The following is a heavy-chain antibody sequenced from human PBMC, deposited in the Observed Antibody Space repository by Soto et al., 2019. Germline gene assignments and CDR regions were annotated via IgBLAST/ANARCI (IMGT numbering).Heavy chain of an antibody. Sequence: QITLKESGPTLVKPTQTLTLTCTFSGFSLSTSGVGVGWIRQPPGKALEWLALIYWDDDKRYSPSLKSRLTITXXTXKXXVGLTMTNMDPVDTATFYCAHSHSSGWYSFPYFDYWGQGTLVTVSS. CDR2: IYWDDDK. CDR1: GFSLSTSGVG. D-gene: IGHD6-19*01. CDR3: AHSHSSGWYSFPYFDY. J-gene: IGHJ4*02. V-gene: IGHV2-5*02.